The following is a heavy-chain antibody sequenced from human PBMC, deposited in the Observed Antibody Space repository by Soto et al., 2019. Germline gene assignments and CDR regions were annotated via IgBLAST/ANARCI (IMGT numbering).Heavy chain of an antibody. Sequence: SETLSLTCTVSGGSISSGGYYCSWIRQHPGKGLEWIGYIYYSGSTYYNPSLKSRVTISADTSKNQFALKLSYVTAADSAAYYCARQHRSGFYYFDYWGQGTPVTVSS. CDR3: ARQHRSGFYYFDY. CDR1: GGSISSGGYY. D-gene: IGHD3-22*01. J-gene: IGHJ4*02. CDR2: IYYSGST. V-gene: IGHV4-31*03.